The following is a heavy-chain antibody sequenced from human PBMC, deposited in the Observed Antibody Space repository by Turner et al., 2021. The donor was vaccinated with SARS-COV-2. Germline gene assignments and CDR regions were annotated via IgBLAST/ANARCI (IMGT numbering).Heavy chain of an antibody. CDR2: IYSGGSN. Sequence: EVQLVDSGGGFILPGGSLRLSCAASDFPVSRNYMSWVRQAPGKGLEWVLVIYSGGSNYCADSVKGRFTISRERSKNTLYLQMNSLRAEDTAVYYCARVLPMGDYFDYWGQGTLVTVSS. CDR3: ARVLPMGDYFDY. J-gene: IGHJ4*02. CDR1: DFPVSRNY. D-gene: IGHD2-15*01. V-gene: IGHV3-53*01.